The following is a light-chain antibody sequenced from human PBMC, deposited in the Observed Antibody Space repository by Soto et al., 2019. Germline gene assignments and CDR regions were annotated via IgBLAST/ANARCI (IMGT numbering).Light chain of an antibody. CDR2: GAS. CDR3: QQYNNWPRT. CDR1: QSVNSN. J-gene: IGKJ1*01. V-gene: IGKV3-15*01. Sequence: EIVMRQSPATLSVAPGERATLSCRASQSVNSNLAWYQQKPGQAPRLLIYGASTRATGIPARFSGSGSGTEFTLTISSLQSEDFAVYYCQQYNNWPRTFGQGTKVDIK.